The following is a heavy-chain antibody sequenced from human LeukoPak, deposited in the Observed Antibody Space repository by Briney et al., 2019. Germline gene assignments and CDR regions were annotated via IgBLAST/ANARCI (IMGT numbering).Heavy chain of an antibody. CDR1: GFTFDDYA. D-gene: IGHD6-19*01. V-gene: IGHV3-43D*03. CDR3: AKEKLAVAEDYYYYYMDV. Sequence: PGGSLRLSCAASGFTFDDYAMHWVRQAPGKSLEWVSLISWDGGSTYYADSVKGRFTISRDNSKNSLYLQMNSLRAEDTALYYCAKEKLAVAEDYYYYYMDVWGKGTTVTVSS. J-gene: IGHJ6*03. CDR2: ISWDGGST.